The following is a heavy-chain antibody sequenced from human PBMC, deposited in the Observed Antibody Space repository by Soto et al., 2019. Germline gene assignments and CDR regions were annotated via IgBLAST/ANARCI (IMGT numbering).Heavy chain of an antibody. CDR2: ISIYNGHT. CDR3: ARGLYSSSWYYLGY. J-gene: IGHJ4*01. D-gene: IGHD6-13*01. Sequence: ASVKVSCKSSGHTSSYYGISWVRQAPGQGLEWMGWISIYNGHTNYGRKLQGRLTMTTDTSTSTAYMELRSLTSDDTAVYYCARGLYSSSWYYLGYWG. V-gene: IGHV1-18*01. CDR1: GHTSSYYG.